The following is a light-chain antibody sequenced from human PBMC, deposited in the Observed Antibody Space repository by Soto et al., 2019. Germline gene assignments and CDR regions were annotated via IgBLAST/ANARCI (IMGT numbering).Light chain of an antibody. J-gene: IGKJ5*01. V-gene: IGKV3-20*01. CDR2: GAS. CDR1: QSISSSY. Sequence: EIVLTQSPGTLSLSPGKRATLSCRASQSISSSYLAWYQQRPGQAPRLLIYGASSRATGIPDRFSGSGSGTEFTLTISRLEPEDFAVYYCQQYGSSPVFGQGTRLEIK. CDR3: QQYGSSPV.